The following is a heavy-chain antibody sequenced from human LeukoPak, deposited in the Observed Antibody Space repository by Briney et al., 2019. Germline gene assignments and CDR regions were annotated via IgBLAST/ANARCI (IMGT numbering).Heavy chain of an antibody. J-gene: IGHJ2*01. CDR3: ARGSNDYGGYWYFDL. CDR1: GYTFSGYY. D-gene: IGHD4-23*01. CDR2: INPNSGGT. Sequence: ASVKVSCKASGYTFSGYYMHWVRQAPGQGLEWMGWINPNSGGTNYAQKFQGWVTMTRDTSISTAYMELSRLRSDDTAVYYCARGSNDYGGYWYFDLWGRGTLVTVSS. V-gene: IGHV1-2*04.